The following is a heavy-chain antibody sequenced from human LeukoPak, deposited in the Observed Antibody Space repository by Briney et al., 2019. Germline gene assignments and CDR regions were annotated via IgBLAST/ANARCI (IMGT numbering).Heavy chain of an antibody. CDR3: AIRYCSGSSCYSMMDYYYYMDV. CDR2: IIPIFGTE. CDR1: GGTFSSYA. J-gene: IGHJ6*03. Sequence: SVKVSCKASGGTFSSYAISWVRQAPGQGLEWMGGIIPIFGTENYAQRFQGRVTITTDESTSTAYMELSSPRSEDTAVYYCAIRYCSGSSCYSMMDYYYYMDVWGKGNTVTVSS. V-gene: IGHV1-69*05. D-gene: IGHD2-15*01.